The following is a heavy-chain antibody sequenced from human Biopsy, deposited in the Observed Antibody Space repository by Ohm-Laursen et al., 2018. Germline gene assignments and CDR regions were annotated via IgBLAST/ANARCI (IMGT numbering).Heavy chain of an antibody. CDR2: ISARDGVV. D-gene: IGHD3-22*01. CDR3: ARGKYKDFSTGLPRPYHYTLDF. CDR1: GLIFSDYY. J-gene: IGHJ6*02. V-gene: IGHV3-11*01. Sequence: LRLSCAATGLIFSDYYMSWIRQAPGKGLEWIAYISARDGVVYYADSVKGRFTISRDNTNNSLYLQMTSLRPEDTAVFYCARGKYKDFSTGLPRPYHYTLDFWGPGTAVTVSS.